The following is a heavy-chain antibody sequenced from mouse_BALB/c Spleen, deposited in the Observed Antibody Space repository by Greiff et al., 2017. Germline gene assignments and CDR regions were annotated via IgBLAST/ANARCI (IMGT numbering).Heavy chain of an antibody. J-gene: IGHJ1*01. CDR3: ARLGYDWYFDV. D-gene: IGHD2-14*01. CDR1: GYTFTSSW. V-gene: IGHV1-69*02. CDR2: IDPSDSET. Sequence: VQLQQPGAELVKPGAPVKLSCKASGYTFTSSWMNWVKQRPGRGLEWIGRIDPSDSETHYNQKFKDKATLTVDKSSSTAYIQLSSLTSEDSAVYYCARLGYDWYFDVWGAGTTVTVSS.